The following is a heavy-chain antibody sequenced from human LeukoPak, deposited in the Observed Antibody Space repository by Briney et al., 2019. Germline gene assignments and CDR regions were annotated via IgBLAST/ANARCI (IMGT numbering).Heavy chain of an antibody. D-gene: IGHD6-19*01. CDR1: GFTFSGSA. Sequence: QSGGSLRLSCAASGFTFSGSAMHWVRQAPGKGLEWVAFIRYDGSKQYYADSLKGRFTISRDNSKNTVYVQMNSLKTEDTALYYCAKDREAVAGIGYFDYWGQGTLVTVSS. V-gene: IGHV3-30*02. CDR3: AKDREAVAGIGYFDY. J-gene: IGHJ4*02. CDR2: IRYDGSKQ.